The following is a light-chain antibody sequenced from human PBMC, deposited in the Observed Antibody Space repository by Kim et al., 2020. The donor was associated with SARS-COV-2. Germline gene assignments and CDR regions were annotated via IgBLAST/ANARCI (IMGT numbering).Light chain of an antibody. CDR3: CSYTDRHTFV. V-gene: IGLV2-11*03. CDR2: DVS. J-gene: IGLJ1*01. Sequence: GQSVTISCTGTSSDVGSFKHVSWYQQHPGTVPKLMIYDVSKRPSGVPDRFSGSKSGNTASLTVSGLQAEDEADYYCCSYTDRHTFVFGTGTKVTVL. CDR1: SSDVGSFKH.